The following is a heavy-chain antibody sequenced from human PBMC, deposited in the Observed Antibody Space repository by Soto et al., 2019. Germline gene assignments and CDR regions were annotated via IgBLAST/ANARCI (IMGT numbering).Heavy chain of an antibody. J-gene: IGHJ6*02. CDR1: GGSISSGDYY. Sequence: SETLSLTCTVSGGSISSGDYYWSWIRQLPGKGLEWIGYIYYSGSTYYNPPLKSRVTISVDTSKNQFSLKLSSVTAADTAVYYCARVPTSSWYDNYYYGMDVWGQGTTVTVSS. V-gene: IGHV4-30-4*01. CDR3: ARVPTSSWYDNYYYGMDV. CDR2: IYYSGST. D-gene: IGHD6-13*01.